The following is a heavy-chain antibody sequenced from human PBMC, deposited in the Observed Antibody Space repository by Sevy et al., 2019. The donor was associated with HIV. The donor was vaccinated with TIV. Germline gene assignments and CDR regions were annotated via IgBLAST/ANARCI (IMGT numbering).Heavy chain of an antibody. CDR1: GGSISSYY. CDR3: ARNKYDFWSGYPVNYYFDY. Sequence: SETLSLTCTVSGGSISSYYWSWIRQPAGMGLEWIGRIYTSGSTNYNPSLKSRVTMSVDTSKNQFSLKLSSVTAADTAVYYCARNKYDFWSGYPVNYYFDYWGQRTLVTVSS. V-gene: IGHV4-4*07. D-gene: IGHD3-3*01. CDR2: IYTSGST. J-gene: IGHJ4*02.